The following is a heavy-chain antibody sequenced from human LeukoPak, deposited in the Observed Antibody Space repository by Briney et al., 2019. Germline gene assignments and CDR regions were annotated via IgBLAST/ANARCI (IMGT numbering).Heavy chain of an antibody. Sequence: ETLSLTCTVSGGSISSYYWSWIRQPPGKGLEWIGYIYYSGSTNYNPSLKSRVTISVDTSKNQFSLKLSSVTGADTAVYYCAKVDTAMVTFDYWGQGTLVTVSS. CDR3: AKVDTAMVTFDY. D-gene: IGHD5-18*01. CDR1: GGSISSYY. J-gene: IGHJ4*02. CDR2: IYYSGST. V-gene: IGHV4-59*01.